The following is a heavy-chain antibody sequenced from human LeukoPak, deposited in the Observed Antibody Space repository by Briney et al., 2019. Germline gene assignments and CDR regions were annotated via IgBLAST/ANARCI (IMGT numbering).Heavy chain of an antibody. D-gene: IGHD3-10*01. V-gene: IGHV4-31*03. CDR1: GGSISSGGYY. CDR3: ARVYPDRVVRGTPQKGYFGY. CDR2: IYYSGST. Sequence: SQTLSLTCTVSGGSISSGGYYWSWIRQHPGKGLEWIGYIYYSGSTYYNPSLKSRVTISVDTSKNQFSLKLSSVTAADTAVYYCARVYPDRVVRGTPQKGYFGYWGQGTLVTVSS. J-gene: IGHJ4*02.